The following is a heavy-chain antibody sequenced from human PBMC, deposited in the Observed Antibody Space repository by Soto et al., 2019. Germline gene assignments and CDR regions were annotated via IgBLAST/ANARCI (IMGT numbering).Heavy chain of an antibody. CDR2: INAGNGNT. CDR1: GYTFTSYA. V-gene: IGHV1-3*01. D-gene: IGHD2-15*01. Sequence: QVQLVQSGAEVKKPGASVKVSCKASGYTFTSYAMHWVRQAPGQRLEWMGWINAGNGNTKYSQKFQGRVTITRDTSPSTAYMEPSSLRSEDTAVYYCARVGAGIVGGMDVWGQGTTVTVSS. CDR3: ARVGAGIVGGMDV. J-gene: IGHJ6*02.